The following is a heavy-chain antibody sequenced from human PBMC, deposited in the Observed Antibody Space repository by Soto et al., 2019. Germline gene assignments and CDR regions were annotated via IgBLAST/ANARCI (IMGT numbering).Heavy chain of an antibody. CDR3: SRRPEVGVRGAS. V-gene: IGHV3-21*01. Sequence: EVQLVESGGGMVKPGGSLRLSCTGAGIPFSAYNINWVRKSPGKGLEWVSSITVGSSHIYQPNSMKGRFTISRDDAKNSVYLQIDSLRDEDTALYYCSRRPEVGVRGASWGQGTLVTVSS. D-gene: IGHD3-16*01. J-gene: IGHJ5*02. CDR1: GIPFSAYN. CDR2: ITVGSSHI.